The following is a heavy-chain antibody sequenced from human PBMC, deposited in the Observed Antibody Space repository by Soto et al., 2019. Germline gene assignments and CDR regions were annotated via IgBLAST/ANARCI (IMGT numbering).Heavy chain of an antibody. CDR1: GGTFSSYA. D-gene: IGHD3-10*01. CDR3: ARVMTYYYGSGSYYANYYYSGMDV. Sequence: SVKVSCKASGGTFSSYAISWVRQAPGQGLEWMGGIIPIFGTANYAQKFQGRVTITADKSTSTAYMELSSLRSEDTAVYYCARVMTYYYGSGSYYANYYYSGMDVWGQGTTVTVSS. J-gene: IGHJ6*02. CDR2: IIPIFGTA. V-gene: IGHV1-69*06.